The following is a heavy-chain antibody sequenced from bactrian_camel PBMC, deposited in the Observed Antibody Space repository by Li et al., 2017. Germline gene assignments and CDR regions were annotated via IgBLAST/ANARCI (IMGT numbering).Heavy chain of an antibody. CDR3: AAELLGVGWTTAISNCEFGS. CDR1: GYTYRRAC. CDR2: IDSDGTT. Sequence: HVQLVESGGGSVQAGGSSRLSCAASGYTYRRACMGWFRQVPGKEREGVAVIDSDGTTTYADSVKGRFTISKDNAKNILYLQMNNLQPEDTALYYCAAELLGVGWTTAISNCEFGSRGQGTQVTVS. V-gene: IGHV3S53*01. J-gene: IGHJ6*01. D-gene: IGHD5*01.